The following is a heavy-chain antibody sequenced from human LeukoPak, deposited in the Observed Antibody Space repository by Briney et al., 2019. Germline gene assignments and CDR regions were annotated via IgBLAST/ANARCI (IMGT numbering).Heavy chain of an antibody. J-gene: IGHJ4*02. Sequence: SVKVSCKASGGTLRRHTITWVRQAPGQGLEWMGRIIPMMGIANYAQKFQGRVTITADTSTDTAYMDLISLRSEDTAVYYCASRSHKTIVGADAREVGDYWGQGTLVTVSS. CDR1: GGTLRRHT. CDR2: IIPMMGIA. V-gene: IGHV1-69*02. CDR3: ASRSHKTIVGADAREVGDY. D-gene: IGHD6-19*01.